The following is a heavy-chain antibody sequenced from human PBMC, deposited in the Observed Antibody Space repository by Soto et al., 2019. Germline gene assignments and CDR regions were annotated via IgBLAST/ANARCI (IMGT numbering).Heavy chain of an antibody. V-gene: IGHV4-34*01. CDR2: INHNTNT. Sequence: SEILSLTCAVYGGSFSDTYWNWFRQPPGKGLEWIGEINHNTNTIYNPSLKSRVTMSVDTSKNQYSLKLSSVTAVDTAVYYCATIAGTAGGPIDYWGQGTLVTVSS. J-gene: IGHJ4*02. D-gene: IGHD6-13*01. CDR1: GGSFSDTY. CDR3: ATIAGTAGGPIDY.